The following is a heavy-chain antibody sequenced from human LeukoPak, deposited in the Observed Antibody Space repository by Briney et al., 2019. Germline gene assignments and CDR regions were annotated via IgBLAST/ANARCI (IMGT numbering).Heavy chain of an antibody. J-gene: IGHJ4*02. CDR1: GFTFISYA. CDR2: INSDGSRT. D-gene: IGHD6-19*01. CDR3: ARDVQAGPGY. V-gene: IGHV3-74*01. Sequence: TGGSLRLSCAASGFTFISYAMSWVRQAPGKGLEWVSRINSDGSRTTYADSVKGRFTISRDNAKNTLHLQMNSLRAEDTAVYYCARDVQAGPGYWGQGTLVTVSS.